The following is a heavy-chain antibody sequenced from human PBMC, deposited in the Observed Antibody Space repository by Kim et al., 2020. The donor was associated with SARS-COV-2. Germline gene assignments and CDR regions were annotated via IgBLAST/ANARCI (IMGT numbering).Heavy chain of an antibody. Sequence: SETLSLTCTVSGGSISSSSYYWGWIRQPPGKGLEWIGSIYYSGSTYYNPSLKSRVTISVDTSKNQSSLTLSSVTAAVTAAYYSARHLSAAAGISGNYGT. V-gene: IGHV4-39*01. D-gene: IGHD6-13*01. J-gene: IGHJ6*01. CDR1: GGSISSSSYY. CDR2: IYYSGST. CDR3: ARHLSAAAGISGNYGT.